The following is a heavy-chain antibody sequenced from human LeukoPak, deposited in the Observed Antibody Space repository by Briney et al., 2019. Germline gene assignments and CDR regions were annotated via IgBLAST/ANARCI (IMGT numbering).Heavy chain of an antibody. V-gene: IGHV4-34*01. J-gene: IGHJ4*02. CDR1: GGSFSGYY. Sequence: SETLSLTCAVYGGSFSGYYWSWIRQPPGKGLEWIGEINHSGSTNYNPSLKSRVTISVDTSKNQFSLKLSSVAAADTAVYYCARGNREDWNDFDYWGQGTLVIVSS. D-gene: IGHD1-1*01. CDR2: INHSGST. CDR3: ARGNREDWNDFDY.